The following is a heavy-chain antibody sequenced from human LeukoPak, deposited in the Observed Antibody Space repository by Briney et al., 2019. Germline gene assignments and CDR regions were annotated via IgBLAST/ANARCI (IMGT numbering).Heavy chain of an antibody. CDR2: ISGSGGST. Sequence: PGGSLRLSCAASGFTFSSYAMSWVRQAPGKGVEWVSAISGSGGSTYYADSVKGRFTISRDNSNNTLYLQMNSLRAEDTAVYYCAKSAGFLEDAFDIWGQGTMVTVSS. CDR1: GFTFSSYA. D-gene: IGHD3-3*01. CDR3: AKSAGFLEDAFDI. J-gene: IGHJ3*02. V-gene: IGHV3-23*01.